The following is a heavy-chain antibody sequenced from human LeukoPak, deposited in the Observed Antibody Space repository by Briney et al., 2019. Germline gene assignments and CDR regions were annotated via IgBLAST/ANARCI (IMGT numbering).Heavy chain of an antibody. Sequence: SETQSLTCTVSGGSISSYYWSWIRQPPGKGLEWIGYIYYSGSTKYNPSLKSQVTISVDTSKNQFSLKLSSVTAADTAVYYCARGGGIVATISSAFDYWGQGTLVTVSS. J-gene: IGHJ4*02. D-gene: IGHD5-12*01. CDR2: IYYSGST. CDR3: ARGGGIVATISSAFDY. V-gene: IGHV4-59*12. CDR1: GGSISSYY.